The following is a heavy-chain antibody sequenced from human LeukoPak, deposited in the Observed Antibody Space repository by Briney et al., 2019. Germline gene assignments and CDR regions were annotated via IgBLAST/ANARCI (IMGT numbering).Heavy chain of an antibody. CDR2: ISDDGSSK. Sequence: GGSQRLLCAPSGLTFSIYVTHWARQAPGKGLEWVVFISDDGSSKHYAHSVKGLFAISRDNSKYTLSLQLNSLRAADTAVYYCASAYGDYLDHWGQGTLVTVSP. V-gene: IGHV3-30*09. CDR1: GLTFSIYV. D-gene: IGHD4-17*01. CDR3: ASAYGDYLDH. J-gene: IGHJ4*02.